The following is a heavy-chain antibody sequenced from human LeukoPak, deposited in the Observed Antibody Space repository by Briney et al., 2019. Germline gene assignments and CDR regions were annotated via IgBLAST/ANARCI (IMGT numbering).Heavy chain of an antibody. V-gene: IGHV1-46*02. CDR3: ARGVEWLPFDY. J-gene: IGHJ4*02. CDR2: INPSGGST. CDR1: GYTFKNYY. D-gene: IGHD3-3*01. Sequence: GASVKVSCKASGYTFKNYYMHWVRQAPGQGLEWMGIINPSGGSTSYAQKFQGRVTMTRDTSTSTVYMELSSLRSEDTAVYYCARGVEWLPFDYWGQGTLVTVSS.